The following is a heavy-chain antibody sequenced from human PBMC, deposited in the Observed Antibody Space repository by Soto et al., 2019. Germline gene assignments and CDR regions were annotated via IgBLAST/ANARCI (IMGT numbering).Heavy chain of an antibody. CDR1: GYTFSTHG. D-gene: IGHD4-4*01. Sequence: QIQLVQSGAEVKRPGASVKVSCKASGYTFSTHGITWVRQAPGQGLEWMGWISAFNGNSKYAQKFQGRVTMATDTSTATAYMELRSLRVDDTAVYYCAKGVYDYTFWGQGTLVTVTS. J-gene: IGHJ4*02. CDR3: AKGVYDYTF. CDR2: ISAFNGNS. V-gene: IGHV1-18*01.